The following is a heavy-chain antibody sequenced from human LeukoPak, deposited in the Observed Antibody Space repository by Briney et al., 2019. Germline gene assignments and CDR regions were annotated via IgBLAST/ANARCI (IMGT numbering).Heavy chain of an antibody. J-gene: IGHJ5*02. CDR1: GGSISSYY. V-gene: IGHV4-59*01. CDR3: AREMGQQGDWFDP. Sequence: SETLSLTCTVSGGSISSYYWSWIRQPPGKGLEWIGYIYYSGSTNYNPSLKSRVTISVDTSKNQFSLKLSSVTAADTAVYYCAREMGQQGDWFDPWGQGTLVTVSS. CDR2: IYYSGST. D-gene: IGHD6-13*01.